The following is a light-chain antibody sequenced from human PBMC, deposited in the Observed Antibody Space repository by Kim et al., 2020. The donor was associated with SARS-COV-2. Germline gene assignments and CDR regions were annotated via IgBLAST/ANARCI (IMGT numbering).Light chain of an antibody. V-gene: IGKV3-15*01. CDR2: GAS. CDR3: QQYNDWPLIS. J-gene: IGKJ4*01. CDR1: QSVRNN. Sequence: GSPGERVTLSCRASQSVRNNLAWYQQRPGQAPRLLLYGASTRATDIPARFSGSGSGTEFTLTIRSLQSEDLAVYYCQQYNDWPLISFGGGTKLEI.